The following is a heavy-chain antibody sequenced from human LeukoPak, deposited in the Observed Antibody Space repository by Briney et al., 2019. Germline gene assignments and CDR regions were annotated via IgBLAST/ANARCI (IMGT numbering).Heavy chain of an antibody. CDR2: IYYSGST. CDR1: GYSISSGYS. CDR3: ARNRMYYDMDV. D-gene: IGHD1-14*01. V-gene: IGHV4-38-2*01. Sequence: SETLSLTCAVFGYSISSGYSWSWVRQPPGKGLEWVGYIYYSGSTYYNPSLKSRVTISLDTSKNQFSLKLSSVTAADTAVYYCARNRMYYDMDVWGKGTTVTVSS. J-gene: IGHJ6*03.